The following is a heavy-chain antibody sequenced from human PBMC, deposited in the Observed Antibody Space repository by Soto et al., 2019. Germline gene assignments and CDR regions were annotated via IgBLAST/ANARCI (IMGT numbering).Heavy chain of an antibody. Sequence: SETISLTCAVDGGTCGGYDWSWIRQPPGKGLEWIGEINHSGSTNYNPSLKSRVTISVDTSKNQFSLKLSSVTAADTAVYYCARGFKLRYFDWFDYWGQGTLVNVSS. J-gene: IGHJ4*02. CDR1: GGTCGGYD. CDR2: INHSGST. V-gene: IGHV4-34*01. CDR3: ARGFKLRYFDWFDY. D-gene: IGHD3-9*01.